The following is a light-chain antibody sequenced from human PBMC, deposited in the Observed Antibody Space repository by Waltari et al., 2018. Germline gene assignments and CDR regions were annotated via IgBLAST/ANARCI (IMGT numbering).Light chain of an antibody. CDR1: SSNIGAGYD. J-gene: IGLJ2*01. CDR2: DYT. V-gene: IGLV1-40*01. CDR3: QSYDSSLSGSRDVI. Sequence: QSVLKQPPSVSGAPGQRVTISCTGSSSNIGAGYDVHWYQQLPGRAPKLLIFDYTNRPSGVPDRFSGSKSGSSASLAITGLQPEDEADYYCQSYDSSLSGSRDVIFGGGTKLTVL.